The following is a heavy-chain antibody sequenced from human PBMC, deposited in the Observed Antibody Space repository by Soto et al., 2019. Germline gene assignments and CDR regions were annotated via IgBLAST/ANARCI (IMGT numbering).Heavy chain of an antibody. CDR3: AKSTSQRDSSGLKSFDY. Sequence: GGSLRLSCAASGFTFSNYAMSWVRQAPGKGLEWVSAISGSGGTTYYADSVKGRFTISRDNSKNTLYLQMNSLRAEDTAAYYCAKSTSQRDSSGLKSFDYWGQGTLVTVSS. D-gene: IGHD6-19*01. V-gene: IGHV3-23*01. CDR1: GFTFSNYA. J-gene: IGHJ4*02. CDR2: ISGSGGTT.